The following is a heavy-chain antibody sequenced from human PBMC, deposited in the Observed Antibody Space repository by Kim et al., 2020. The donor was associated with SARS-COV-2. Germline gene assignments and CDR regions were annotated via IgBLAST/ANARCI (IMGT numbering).Heavy chain of an antibody. D-gene: IGHD3-10*01. V-gene: IGHV3-9*01. CDR3: AKDDYDGSGMEGGMDV. J-gene: IGHJ6*02. Sequence: SVKGRFTLSRDNAKHSLYLQMNSLRAEDTALYYCAKDDYDGSGMEGGMDVWGQGTTVTVSS.